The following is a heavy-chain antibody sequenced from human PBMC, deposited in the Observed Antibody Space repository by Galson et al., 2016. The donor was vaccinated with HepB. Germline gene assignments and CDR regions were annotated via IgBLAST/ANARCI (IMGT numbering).Heavy chain of an antibody. Sequence: ISGDSVSSNSATWNWIRQSPSRGLEWLGRTYYRSKWYNDYALSVKSRITINPDTSKNQFSLQLNSVTPEDTAVYYCARVRSGYSGYANPYYYGMDVWGQGTAVTVSS. V-gene: IGHV6-1*01. D-gene: IGHD5-12*01. CDR2: TYYRSKWYN. J-gene: IGHJ6*02. CDR3: ARVRSGYSGYANPYYYGMDV. CDR1: GDSVSSNSAT.